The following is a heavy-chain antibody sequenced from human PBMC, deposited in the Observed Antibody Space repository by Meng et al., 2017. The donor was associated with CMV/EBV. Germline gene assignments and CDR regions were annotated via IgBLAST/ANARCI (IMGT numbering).Heavy chain of an antibody. J-gene: IGHJ4*02. V-gene: IGHV4-34*02. CDR1: GVSIRDYY. D-gene: IGHD2-15*01. CDR3: ATSLPYPDY. Sequence: HVQIPQLVPVLLNPSDTRTLPCAGYGVSIRDYYWSWIRQPPGKGLEWIGEINHSGSTNYYPSLKSRVTISVDTSKNQFSLKLSSVTAADTAVYYCATSLPYPDYWCQGTLVTVSS. CDR2: INHSGST.